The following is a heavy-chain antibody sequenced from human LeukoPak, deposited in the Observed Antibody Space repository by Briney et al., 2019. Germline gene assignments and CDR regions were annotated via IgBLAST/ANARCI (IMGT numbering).Heavy chain of an antibody. V-gene: IGHV3-48*01. CDR1: GLSFSDFA. J-gene: IGHJ2*01. D-gene: IGHD3-22*01. CDR2: INYDDRTI. CDR3: ATASYYETSGFKSYWYFDI. Sequence: GGSLRLSRGASGLSFSDFAVNWVRQAQGKGLEWISYINYDDRTIYYADSGKGRFTISRDNAKKSVFLQVKSLRAEDTAVYYCATASYYETSGFKSYWYFDIWGRGTLVTVSS.